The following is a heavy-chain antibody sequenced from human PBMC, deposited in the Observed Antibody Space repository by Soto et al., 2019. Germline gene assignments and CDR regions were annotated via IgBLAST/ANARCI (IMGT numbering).Heavy chain of an antibody. D-gene: IGHD7-27*01. J-gene: IGHJ6*02. CDR3: VRLTGRSAYGLAV. V-gene: IGHV5-10-1*01. CDR1: GYTFTENF. Sequence: PGEFLKISCQASGYTFTENFISLVRQMPGKGLEWMGRIDPSDSETKYNPSVEVHVRLSVDKFTSTAYLEWSSLKASDSAMYYCVRLTGRSAYGLAVWGQGTTVTVSS. CDR2: IDPSDSET.